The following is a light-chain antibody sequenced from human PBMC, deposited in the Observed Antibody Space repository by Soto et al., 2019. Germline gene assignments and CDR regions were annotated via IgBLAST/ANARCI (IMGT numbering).Light chain of an antibody. CDR2: SAS. CDR1: QALSNY. CDR3: QQLSRYPLT. J-gene: IGKJ4*01. Sequence: TKSPSTLSASVGDRVTITCRASQALSNYLAWYQQKPGKAPDLLIYSASTLQSGVPSRFSGSGSETEFSLTIRALQPEDFATYYCQQLSRYPLTFGGGTKVDI. V-gene: IGKV1-9*01.